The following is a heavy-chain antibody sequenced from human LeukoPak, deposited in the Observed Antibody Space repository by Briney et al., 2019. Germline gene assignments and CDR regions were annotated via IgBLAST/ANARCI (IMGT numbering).Heavy chain of an antibody. V-gene: IGHV4-34*01. CDR1: GGSFDGYY. Sequence: SETLSLTCAVFGGSFDGYYWTWIRQSPEKGLEWIGEIVYSGSTNYNPSLKSRVTISVDTSKNQFSLKLSSVTAADTAVYYCARGRDYYDSSGYYYGRRYYFDYWGQGTLVTVSS. J-gene: IGHJ4*02. CDR3: ARGRDYYDSSGYYYGRRYYFDY. CDR2: IVYSGST. D-gene: IGHD3-22*01.